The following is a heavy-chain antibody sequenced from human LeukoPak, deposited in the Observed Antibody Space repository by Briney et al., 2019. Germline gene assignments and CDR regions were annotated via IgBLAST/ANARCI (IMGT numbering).Heavy chain of an antibody. Sequence: SSVKVPARLLVTPLPAMVSAGCDRPPGQGLEWMGWISAYNGNTNYAQKLQGRVTMTTDTSTSTAYMELRSLRSDDTAVYYCASDRYYYDSSGDFDYWGQGTLVTVSS. V-gene: IGHV1-18*01. CDR2: ISAYNGNT. CDR1: VTPLPAMV. D-gene: IGHD3-22*01. J-gene: IGHJ4*02. CDR3: ASDRYYYDSSGDFDY.